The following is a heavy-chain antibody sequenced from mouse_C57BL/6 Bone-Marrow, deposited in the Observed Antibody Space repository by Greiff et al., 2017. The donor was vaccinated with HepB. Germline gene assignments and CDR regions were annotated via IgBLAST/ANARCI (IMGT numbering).Heavy chain of an antibody. CDR3: ARRANYGPYYFDY. CDR1: GYTFTSYW. CDR2: IHPNSGST. V-gene: IGHV1-64*01. Sequence: VQLQQPGAELVKPGASVKLSCKASGYTFTSYWMHWVKQRPGQGLEWIGMIHPNSGSTNYNEKFKSKATLTVDKSSSTAYMQLSSLTSEDSAVYDCARRANYGPYYFDYWGQGTTLTVSS. J-gene: IGHJ2*01. D-gene: IGHD1-1*01.